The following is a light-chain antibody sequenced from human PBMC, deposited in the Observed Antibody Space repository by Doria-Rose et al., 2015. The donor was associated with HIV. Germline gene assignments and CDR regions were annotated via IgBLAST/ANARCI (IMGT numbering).Light chain of an antibody. CDR3: HQYGTSWT. V-gene: IGKV3-20*01. Sequence: TQSPGTLSLSPGERATLSCRASQSFSSTYLALYQQKPSQAPSLLIYDGSTRATGIPDRFSASGSGTDFTLTINRLEPEDFALYYCHQYGTSWTFGQGTKVEI. CDR1: QSFSSTY. J-gene: IGKJ1*01. CDR2: DGS.